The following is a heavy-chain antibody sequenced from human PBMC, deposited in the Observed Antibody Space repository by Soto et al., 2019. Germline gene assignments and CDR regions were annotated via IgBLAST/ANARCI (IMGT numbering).Heavy chain of an antibody. CDR3: ARDDIVNHGAGTYDY. Sequence: ASVKVSCKAPGYTFTSYDINWVRQATGQGLEWMGWMNPNSGNTGYAQKFQGRITMTRDTSISTAYMELSSLRSEDTAVYHCARDDIVNHGAGTYDYWGQGTLVTVSS. CDR1: GYTFTSYD. V-gene: IGHV1-8*01. J-gene: IGHJ4*02. CDR2: MNPNSGNT. D-gene: IGHD3-10*01.